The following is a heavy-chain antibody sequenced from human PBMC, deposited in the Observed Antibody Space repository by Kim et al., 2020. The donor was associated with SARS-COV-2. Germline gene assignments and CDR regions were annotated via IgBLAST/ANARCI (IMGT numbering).Heavy chain of an antibody. CDR2: IYTSGST. V-gene: IGHV4-61*02. CDR1: GGSISSGSYY. D-gene: IGHD2-21*01. Sequence: SETLSLTCTVSGGSISSGSYYWSWIRQPAGKGLEWIGRIYTSGSTNYNPSLKSRVTISVDTSKNQFFLKLSSVTAADTAVYYCALWQPRINWFDPWGQGTLVTVSS. CDR3: ALWQPRINWFDP. J-gene: IGHJ5*02.